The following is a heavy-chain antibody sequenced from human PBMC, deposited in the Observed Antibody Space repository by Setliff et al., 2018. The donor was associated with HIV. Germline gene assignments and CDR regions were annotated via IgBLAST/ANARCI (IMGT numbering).Heavy chain of an antibody. CDR3: ARHSHYDRSGYYYHKMPDDAFDI. V-gene: IGHV5-51*01. D-gene: IGHD3-22*01. CDR2: IYPGDSDT. CDR1: GYSFTGYW. Sequence: GESLKISCKASGYSFTGYWIGWARQMPGKGPEWMGIIYPGDSDTRYSPSFQGQVTISTDKSISTAFLQWSSLKASDTAMYYCARHSHYDRSGYYYHKMPDDAFDIWGQGTMVTVSS. J-gene: IGHJ3*02.